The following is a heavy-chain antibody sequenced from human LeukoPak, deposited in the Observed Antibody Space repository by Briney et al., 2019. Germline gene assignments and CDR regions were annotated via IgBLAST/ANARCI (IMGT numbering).Heavy chain of an antibody. CDR2: IYSGGST. V-gene: IGHV3-53*01. CDR1: GFTVSSNY. CDR3: ARDPGGPHTVKWDAFDI. J-gene: IGHJ3*02. D-gene: IGHD2-2*02. Sequence: GGSLRLSCAASGFTVSSNYMSWVRQAPGKGLEWVSVIYSGGSTYYADSVKGRFTISRDNSKNTLYLQMNSLRAEATAVYYCARDPGGPHTVKWDAFDIWGQGTMVTVSS.